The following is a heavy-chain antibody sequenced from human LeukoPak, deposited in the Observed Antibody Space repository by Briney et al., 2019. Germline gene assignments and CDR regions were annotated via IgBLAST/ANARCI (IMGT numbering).Heavy chain of an antibody. CDR2: INSDGSST. D-gene: IGHD2-21*01. CDR1: GFTFSSTW. J-gene: IGHJ6*03. V-gene: IGHV3-74*01. CDR3: ATDLFDYMDV. Sequence: GGSLRLSCAASGFTFSSTWMHWVRQAPGRGLVWVSRINSDGSSTIYADSVKGRFTISRDNAKNSLYLQMNSLRAEDTAVYYCATDLFDYMDVWGKGTTVTVSS.